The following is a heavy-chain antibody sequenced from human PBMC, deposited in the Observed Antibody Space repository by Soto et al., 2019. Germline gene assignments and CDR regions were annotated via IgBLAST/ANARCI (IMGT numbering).Heavy chain of an antibody. CDR2: IYSGGYT. J-gene: IGHJ4*02. CDR1: GFDVSNTD. Sequence: EVQLVESGGALVQRGGSLRLSCEASGFDVSNTDMSWVRKAPGKGLEWVSVIYSGGYTNYADSVKGRFIVSRDSPKNTLYLQMDSLRAEDTAVYYCAREAIIVIAAPEYYFDYWGQGTLVTVSS. CDR3: AREAIIVIAAPEYYFDY. V-gene: IGHV3-66*01. D-gene: IGHD3-22*01.